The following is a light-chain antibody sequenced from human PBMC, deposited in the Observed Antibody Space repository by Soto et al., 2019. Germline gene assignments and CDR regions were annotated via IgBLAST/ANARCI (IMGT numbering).Light chain of an antibody. CDR3: SSYTSGSTKV. CDR1: SSDVGGYNY. CDR2: EVS. Sequence: QSALTQPASVSGSPGQSITISCTGTSSDVGGYNYVSWYQQHPGKAPKLMIYEVSNGPSGVSNRFSGSKSGNTASLTISGLQAEDEADYYCSSYTSGSTKVFGTGTKLTVL. J-gene: IGLJ1*01. V-gene: IGLV2-14*01.